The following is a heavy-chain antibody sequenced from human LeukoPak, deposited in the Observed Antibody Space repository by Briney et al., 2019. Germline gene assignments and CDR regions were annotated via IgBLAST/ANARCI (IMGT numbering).Heavy chain of an antibody. V-gene: IGHV1-69*13. J-gene: IGHJ2*01. CDR1: GGTFSSYV. CDR3: ARITMVRGVLFDWYFDL. D-gene: IGHD3-10*01. CDR2: IIPIFGTA. Sequence: ASVKVSCKASGGTFSSYVISWVRQAPGQGLEWMGGIIPIFGTANYAQKFQGRVTITADESTSTAYMELRSLISDDTAVYYCARITMVRGVLFDWYFDLWGRGTLVTVSS.